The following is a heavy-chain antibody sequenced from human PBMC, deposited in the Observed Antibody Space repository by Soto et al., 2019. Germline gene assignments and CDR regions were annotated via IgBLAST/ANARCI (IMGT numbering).Heavy chain of an antibody. Sequence: GGSLRLSCAASGVTFSTYAMIWVRQAPGKGLEWVSVITGSGGSTYYADSVKGRFTISRDTSKNTLFLQMNSLRAEDTAVYYCAKDRYGEYEAIDYWGQGSMVTVSS. CDR1: GVTFSTYA. CDR3: AKDRYGEYEAIDY. V-gene: IGHV3-23*01. D-gene: IGHD4-17*01. CDR2: ITGSGGST. J-gene: IGHJ4*02.